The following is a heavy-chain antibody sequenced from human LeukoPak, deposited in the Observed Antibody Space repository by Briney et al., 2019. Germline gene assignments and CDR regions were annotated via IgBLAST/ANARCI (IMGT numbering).Heavy chain of an antibody. CDR1: GFTFSSYW. CDR3: ARATVTLYYYYYMDV. V-gene: IGHV3-7*01. CDR2: IKQDGSEK. D-gene: IGHD4-17*01. Sequence: GGSLRLSCAASGFTFSSYWMSWVRQAPGKGLEWVANIKQDGSEKYYVDSVKGRFTISRDNAKNSLYLQMNSLRAEDTAVYYCARATVTLYYYYYMDVWGKGTMVTISS. J-gene: IGHJ6*03.